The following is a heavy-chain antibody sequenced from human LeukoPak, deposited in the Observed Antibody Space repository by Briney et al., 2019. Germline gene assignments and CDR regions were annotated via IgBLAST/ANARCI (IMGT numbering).Heavy chain of an antibody. CDR1: GGSISSYY. CDR2: IYYSGST. Sequence: SETLSLTCTVSGGSISSYYWSWIRQPPGKGLEWIGYIYYSGSTNYNPSLKSRVTISVDTSKNQFSLKLSSVTAADTAVYYCARQYDFWSGYFDYWGQGTLVTVSS. J-gene: IGHJ4*02. V-gene: IGHV4-59*01. CDR3: ARQYDFWSGYFDY. D-gene: IGHD3-3*01.